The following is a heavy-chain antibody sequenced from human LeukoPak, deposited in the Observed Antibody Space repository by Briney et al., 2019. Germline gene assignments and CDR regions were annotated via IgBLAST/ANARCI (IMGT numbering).Heavy chain of an antibody. J-gene: IGHJ4*02. D-gene: IGHD3-3*01. Sequence: GGSLRLSCAPSGFTFSSYGMHWVRQAPGKGLEWVAFIRYDGSNKYYADSVKGRFTISRDNSKNTLYLQINSLRAEDTAVYYCAKDARYYGFWSGYTYYFDYWGQGTLVTVSS. CDR1: GFTFSSYG. V-gene: IGHV3-30*02. CDR2: IRYDGSNK. CDR3: AKDARYYGFWSGYTYYFDY.